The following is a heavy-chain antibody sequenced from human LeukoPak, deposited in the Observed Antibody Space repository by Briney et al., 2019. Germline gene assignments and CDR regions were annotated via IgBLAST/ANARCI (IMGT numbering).Heavy chain of an antibody. Sequence: SETLSLTRTVSGGSISSGGYYWSWIRQHPGKGLEWTGYIYYSGSTYYNPSLKSRLTISVDTSKNQFSLKLSSVTAADTAVYYCARGDSNGNHYWRQGTLVTVS. CDR1: GGSISSGGYY. J-gene: IGHJ4*02. V-gene: IGHV4-31*03. CDR3: ARGDSNGNHY. D-gene: IGHD5-18*01. CDR2: IYYSGST.